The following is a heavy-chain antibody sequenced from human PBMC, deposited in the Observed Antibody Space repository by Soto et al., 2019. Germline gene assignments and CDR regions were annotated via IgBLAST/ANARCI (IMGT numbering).Heavy chain of an antibody. CDR1: GGTFSSYA. D-gene: IGHD2-15*01. V-gene: IGHV1-69*13. J-gene: IGHJ6*02. CDR3: ARPKTPHQGMDCSGGSCQYYYYYYGMDV. Sequence: ASVKVSCKASGGTFSSYAISWVRQAPGQGLEGMGGIIPIFGTANYAQKFQGRVTITADESTSTAYMELSSLRSEDTAVYYCARPKTPHQGMDCSGGSCQYYYYYYGMDVWGQGTTVTVSS. CDR2: IIPIFGTA.